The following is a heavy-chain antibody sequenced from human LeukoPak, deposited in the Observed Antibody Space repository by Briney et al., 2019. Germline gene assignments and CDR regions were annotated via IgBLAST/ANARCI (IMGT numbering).Heavy chain of an antibody. V-gene: IGHV3-23*01. CDR2: ISGSGGST. D-gene: IGHD6-19*01. Sequence: GGSLRLSCAASGFTFSSYAMSWVRQAPGKGLEWVSAISGSGGSTYYADSVKGRFTISRDNSKNTPYLQMNSLRAEDTAVYYCAKEYSSGWYELYYFDYWGQGTLVTVSS. CDR1: GFTFSSYA. J-gene: IGHJ4*02. CDR3: AKEYSSGWYELYYFDY.